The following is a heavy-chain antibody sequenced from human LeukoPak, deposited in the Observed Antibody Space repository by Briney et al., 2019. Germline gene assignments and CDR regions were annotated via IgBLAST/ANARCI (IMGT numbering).Heavy chain of an antibody. D-gene: IGHD2-21*01. CDR2: IYSGGST. CDR1: GFTVSSNY. V-gene: IGHV3-66*01. Sequence: GGSLRLSCAASGFTVSSNYMSWVRQAPGKGLEWVSVIYSGGSTYYADSVKGRFTISRDNSKNTLYLQMNSLRAEDTAVYYCAKSFPARHIVVLSAHWFDPWGQGTLVTVSS. J-gene: IGHJ5*02. CDR3: AKSFPARHIVVLSAHWFDP.